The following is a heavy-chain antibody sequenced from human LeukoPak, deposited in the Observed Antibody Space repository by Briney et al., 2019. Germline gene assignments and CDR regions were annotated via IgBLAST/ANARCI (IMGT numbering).Heavy chain of an antibody. Sequence: ASVKVSCKASGYTFTSYYMHWVRQAPGQGLEWMGIINPSGGSTSYAQKFQGRVTMTRDTSISTAYMELSRLTSDDTAVYYCVRTGRIVGTDYYFDYWGQGTLVTVSS. CDR2: INPSGGST. V-gene: IGHV1-46*01. CDR3: VRTGRIVGTDYYFDY. D-gene: IGHD1-26*01. J-gene: IGHJ4*02. CDR1: GYTFTSYY.